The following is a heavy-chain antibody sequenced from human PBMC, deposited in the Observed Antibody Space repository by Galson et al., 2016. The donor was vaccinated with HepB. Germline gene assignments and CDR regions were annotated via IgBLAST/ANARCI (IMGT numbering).Heavy chain of an antibody. CDR3: ARDLNTAVFNVANFDS. CDR1: GFNLQDAW. CDR2: ISNSGAYI. Sequence: SLRLSCAASGFNLQDAWMTWVRQAPGKGLEWVSSISNSGAYIYYADSVKGRFTIARDNSQSTLYLQMNSLRTEDTALYYCARDLNTAVFNVANFDSWGQGALVTVSS. D-gene: IGHD6-19*01. J-gene: IGHJ4*02. V-gene: IGHV3-21*01.